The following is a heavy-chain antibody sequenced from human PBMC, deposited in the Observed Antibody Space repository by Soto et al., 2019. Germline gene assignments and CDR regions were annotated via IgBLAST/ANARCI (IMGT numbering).Heavy chain of an antibody. CDR3: ARFGTSSDVRGAYCTLNWFDP. J-gene: IGHJ5*02. D-gene: IGHD3-10*01. V-gene: IGHV1-8*02. Sequence: ASVKVSCKASGYTFTSYGISWVRQATGQGLEWMGWMSAYSGNTSYAQKFQGRVTMTRDASISTAYMELSSLRSEDTAVYYCARFGTSSDVRGAYCTLNWFDPWGQGTLVTVSS. CDR1: GYTFTSYG. CDR2: MSAYSGNT.